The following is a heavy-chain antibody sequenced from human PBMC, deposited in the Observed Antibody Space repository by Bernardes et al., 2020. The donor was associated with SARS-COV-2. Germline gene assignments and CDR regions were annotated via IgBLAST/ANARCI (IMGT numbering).Heavy chain of an antibody. Sequence: SVNVSCQASGDTFTSHGFSRVLQAPGQGLEWMGRIISWFGSTNYAQNFQGRVTITADESPSTAYMELSSLRSQDTALYYCAREPIAARPGIWFDPWGQGTLVTVSS. J-gene: IGHJ5*02. CDR1: GDTFTSHG. CDR2: IISWFGST. V-gene: IGHV1-69*13. CDR3: AREPIAARPGIWFDP. D-gene: IGHD6-6*01.